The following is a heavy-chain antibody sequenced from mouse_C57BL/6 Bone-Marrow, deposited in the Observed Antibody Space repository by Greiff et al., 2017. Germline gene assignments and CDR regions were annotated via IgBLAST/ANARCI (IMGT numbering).Heavy chain of an antibody. Sequence: QVQLQQSGAELMKPGASVKLSCKATGYTFTGYWIEWVKQRPGHGLEWIGEILPGSGSTNYNEKFKGKATFTADTSSNTAYMQLGSLTTEDSAIYYCARTGYYYGSSYWFAYWGQGTLVTVSA. D-gene: IGHD1-1*01. CDR1: GYTFTGYW. V-gene: IGHV1-9*01. CDR2: ILPGSGST. J-gene: IGHJ3*01. CDR3: ARTGYYYGSSYWFAY.